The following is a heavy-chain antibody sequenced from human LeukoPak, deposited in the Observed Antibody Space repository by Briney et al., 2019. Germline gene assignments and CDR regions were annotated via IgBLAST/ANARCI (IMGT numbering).Heavy chain of an antibody. CDR1: GGSISSGSYY. CDR3: ARSDDYDSSGYYYDY. D-gene: IGHD3-22*01. J-gene: IGHJ4*02. CDR2: IYTSGST. Sequence: SETLSLTCTVSGGSISSGSYYWSWIRQPAGKGLEWMGRIYTSGSTNYNPSLKSRVTISVDTSKNQFSLKLSSVTAADTAVYYCARSDDYDSSGYYYDYWGQGTLVTVSS. V-gene: IGHV4-61*02.